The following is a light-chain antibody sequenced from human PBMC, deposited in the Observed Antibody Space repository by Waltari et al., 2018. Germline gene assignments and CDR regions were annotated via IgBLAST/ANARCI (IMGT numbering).Light chain of an antibody. CDR2: KAS. CDR1: QSISSW. CDR3: QQYDSYPLT. V-gene: IGKV1-5*03. J-gene: IGKJ4*01. Sequence: DIQMTQSPSTLSASVGDRVTITCRASQSISSWLDWYQQKPGKAPNLLIYKASNLESGVPSRFSGSGSGTEFTLTISSLQPDDFATYNYQQYDSYPLTFGGGTKVEIK.